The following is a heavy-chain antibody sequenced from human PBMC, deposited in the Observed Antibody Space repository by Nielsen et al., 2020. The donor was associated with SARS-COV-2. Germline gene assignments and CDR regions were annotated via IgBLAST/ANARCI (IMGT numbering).Heavy chain of an antibody. CDR1: SGSISSFY. Sequence: SETLSLTCTVSSGSISSFYWSWIRQPPGKGLEWIGYIYYSGSTNYNPSLKSRVTISLDTSKNQLSLKLNSVTAADTAMYYCARGFDLWGRGTLVTASS. V-gene: IGHV4-59*01. CDR3: ARGFDL. CDR2: IYYSGST. J-gene: IGHJ2*01.